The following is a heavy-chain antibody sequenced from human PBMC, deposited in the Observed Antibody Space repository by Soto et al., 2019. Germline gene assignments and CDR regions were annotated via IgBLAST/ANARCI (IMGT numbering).Heavy chain of an antibody. CDR1: GFTFSSYE. J-gene: IGHJ6*02. D-gene: IGHD4-17*01. V-gene: IGHV3-48*03. CDR2: ISSSGSSI. CDR3: ARVPNYGVAGMDV. Sequence: SLRLSCAASGFTFSSYEMNWVRQAPGKGLEWVSYISSSGSSIYYADSVKGRFTISRDNAKNSLYLQMNSLRAEDTAVYYCARVPNYGVAGMDVWGQGTTVTVSS.